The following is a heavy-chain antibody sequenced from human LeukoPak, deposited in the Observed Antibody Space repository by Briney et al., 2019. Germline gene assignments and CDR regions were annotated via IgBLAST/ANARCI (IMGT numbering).Heavy chain of an antibody. V-gene: IGHV3-74*03. J-gene: IGHJ4*02. CDR1: GFTFSTYW. D-gene: IGHD4-17*01. CDR2: INSAGSST. Sequence: PGGSLRLSCAASGFTFSTYWMHWVRQAPGKGLAWVSRINSAGSSTTYADSVKGRFTISRDNAKNSLYLQMNSLRAEDTAVYYCARCCDTVTTSSDYWGQGTLVTVSS. CDR3: ARCCDTVTTSSDY.